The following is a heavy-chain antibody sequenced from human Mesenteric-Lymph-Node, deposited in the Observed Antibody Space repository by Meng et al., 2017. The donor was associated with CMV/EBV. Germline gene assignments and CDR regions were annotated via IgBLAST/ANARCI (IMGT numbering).Heavy chain of an antibody. Sequence: GESLKISCAASGFSFISYWMSWVRQAPGKGLEWVANINQDGSEKYYVDSMKGRFTISRDNAKNSMYLQMSSLRAEDTAVYYCARGWGSGEYRPQYDYWGQGTLVTVSS. CDR2: INQDGSEK. D-gene: IGHD5-12*01. J-gene: IGHJ4*02. CDR1: GFSFISYW. CDR3: ARGWGSGEYRPQYDY. V-gene: IGHV3-7*01.